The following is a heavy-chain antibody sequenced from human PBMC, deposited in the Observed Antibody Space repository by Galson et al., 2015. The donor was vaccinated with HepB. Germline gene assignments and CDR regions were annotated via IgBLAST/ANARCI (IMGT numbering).Heavy chain of an antibody. V-gene: IGHV3-30*04. CDR2: ISYDGNNK. D-gene: IGHD3-10*01. J-gene: IGHJ4*02. Sequence: SLRLSCAASAFTFSSYTMHWVRQAPGKGLEWVALISYDGNNKYYADSVKGRFTISRDNSKNTLYLQMNSLRAEDTAVYYCASGLSGAYYFDYWGQGTLLTVSS. CDR3: ASGLSGAYYFDY. CDR1: AFTFSSYT.